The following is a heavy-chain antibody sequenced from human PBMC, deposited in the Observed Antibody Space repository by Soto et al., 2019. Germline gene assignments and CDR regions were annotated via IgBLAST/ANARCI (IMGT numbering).Heavy chain of an antibody. Sequence: EVQLLESGGGLVQPGGSLRLSCAASGFTFTSYAMSWVRQAPGKGLEWVSGISGSGGSKYYADSVKGRFTISRDNSKNTLSLQMNSLRAEDTALYYCAKVRRRAVSTSAFDYWGQGTLVTVSS. J-gene: IGHJ4*02. V-gene: IGHV3-23*01. CDR2: ISGSGGSK. D-gene: IGHD6-19*01. CDR1: GFTFTSYA. CDR3: AKVRRRAVSTSAFDY.